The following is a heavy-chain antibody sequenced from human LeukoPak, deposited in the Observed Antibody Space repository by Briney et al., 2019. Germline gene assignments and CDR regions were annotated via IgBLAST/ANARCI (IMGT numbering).Heavy chain of an antibody. J-gene: IGHJ4*02. CDR2: IYYSGST. Sequence: SETLSLTCTVSGGSISSYYWSWIRQPPGKGLEWIGYIYYSGSTTYNPSLKSRLTISVDTSKNQFSLKLTSVTAADTAIYYCARRTVVLDYWGQGTLVTVSS. CDR1: GGSISSYY. CDR3: ARRTVVLDY. V-gene: IGHV4-59*01. D-gene: IGHD4-17*01.